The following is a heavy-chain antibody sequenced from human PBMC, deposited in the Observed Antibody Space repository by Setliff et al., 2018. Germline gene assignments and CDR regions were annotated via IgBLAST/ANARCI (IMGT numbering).Heavy chain of an antibody. V-gene: IGHV1-46*01. J-gene: IGHJ5*02. CDR1: GYTFTSYY. CDR2: INPSGGNT. D-gene: IGHD1-26*01. CDR3: AIPGGGAPLWFDP. Sequence: GASVKVSCKASGYTFTSYYMHWVRQAPGQGLEWMGIINPSGGNTGYAQKFQGRVTMTRNTSISTAYMELSSLRSEDTAVYYCAIPGGGAPLWFDPWGQGTLVTVSS.